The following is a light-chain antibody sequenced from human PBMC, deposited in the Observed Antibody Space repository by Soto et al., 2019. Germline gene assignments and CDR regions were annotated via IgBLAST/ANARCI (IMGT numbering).Light chain of an antibody. V-gene: IGKV3-15*01. CDR3: QQYNNLPRT. CDR2: GAS. Sequence: EIVMTQSPATLSVSPGERATLSCRASQSVSSNLAWYQQKPGQAPRLLIYGASTGATGVPARFSGSGSGTEFTLTISSLQSEDFAVYYCQQYNNLPRTFGQGTKVDIK. CDR1: QSVSSN. J-gene: IGKJ1*01.